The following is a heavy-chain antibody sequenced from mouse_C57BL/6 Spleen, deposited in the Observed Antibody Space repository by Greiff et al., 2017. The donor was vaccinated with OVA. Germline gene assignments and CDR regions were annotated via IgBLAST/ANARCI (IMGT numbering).Heavy chain of an antibody. CDR3: ARPGYYGSRYAMDY. V-gene: IGHV5-17*01. CDR2: ISSGSSTI. J-gene: IGHJ4*01. CDR1: GFTFSDYG. D-gene: IGHD1-1*01. Sequence: EVMLVESVGGLVKPGGSLKLSCAASGFTFSDYGMHWVRQAPEKGLEWVAYISSGSSTIYYADTVKGRFTISRDNAKNTLFLQMTSLRSEDTAMYYCARPGYYGSRYAMDYWGQGTSVTVSS.